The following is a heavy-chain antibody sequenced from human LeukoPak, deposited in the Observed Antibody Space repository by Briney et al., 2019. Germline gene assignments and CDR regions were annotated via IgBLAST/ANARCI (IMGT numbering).Heavy chain of an antibody. V-gene: IGHV3-30*18. J-gene: IGHJ4*02. Sequence: GGCLRLSCAASGFTFSSYGMHWVSQAPGKGLEWVAVISYDGSNKYYADSVKGRFTISRDNSKNTLYLQMNSLRAEDTAVYYCAKDDVQFVGVIDYWGQGTLVTVSS. D-gene: IGHD3-16*02. CDR2: ISYDGSNK. CDR1: GFTFSSYG. CDR3: AKDDVQFVGVIDY.